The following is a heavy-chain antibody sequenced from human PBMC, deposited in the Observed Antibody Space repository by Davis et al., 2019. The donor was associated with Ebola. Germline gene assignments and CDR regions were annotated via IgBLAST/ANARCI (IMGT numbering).Heavy chain of an antibody. CDR3: GRDTRGIDS. V-gene: IGHV3-30*04. CDR1: GFPFSNYA. J-gene: IGHJ4*02. CDR2: TSHDGSTT. Sequence: PGGSLRLSCAASGFPFSNYAMHWVRQAPDKGLEWVAVTSHDGSTTYYEDSVKGRFTISRDNSKNTLYLELNRLRSEDTAVYFCGRDTRGIDSWGQGTLVTVAA. D-gene: IGHD3-16*01.